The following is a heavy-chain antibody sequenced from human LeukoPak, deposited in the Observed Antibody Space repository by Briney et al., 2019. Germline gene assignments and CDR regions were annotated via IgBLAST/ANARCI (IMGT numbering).Heavy chain of an antibody. D-gene: IGHD5-18*01. CDR1: GGSISSYY. J-gene: IGHJ4*02. Sequence: SETLSLTCTVSGGSISSYYWSWIRQPPGKGLEWIGYIYYSGSPDYNPSLKSRLTISLDTSENQFSLKLSSVTAADTAVYYCARSNTAMVPGYYWGQGTLVTVSS. V-gene: IGHV4-59*12. CDR2: IYYSGSP. CDR3: ARSNTAMVPGYY.